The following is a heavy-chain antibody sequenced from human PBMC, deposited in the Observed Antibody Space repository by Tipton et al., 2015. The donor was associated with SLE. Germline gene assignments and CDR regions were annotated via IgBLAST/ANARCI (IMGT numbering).Heavy chain of an antibody. Sequence: TLSLTCTVYGGSLSGYWWSWIRQSPGKGLEWIGEIYPTGRTDYNPSLMSRVTISIDTSKNQFSLKLTSVTAADTAVYYCARGHLGGLPYWGQGTLVTVSS. CDR1: GGSLSGYW. D-gene: IGHD1-26*01. J-gene: IGHJ4*02. CDR3: ARGHLGGLPY. CDR2: IYPTGRT. V-gene: IGHV4-34*01.